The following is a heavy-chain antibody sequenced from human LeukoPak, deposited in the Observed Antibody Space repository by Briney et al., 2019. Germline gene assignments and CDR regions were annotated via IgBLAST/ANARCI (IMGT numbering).Heavy chain of an antibody. CDR1: GGSISSYY. V-gene: IGHV4-4*07. D-gene: IGHD1-26*01. CDR3: ARLLQKGYYYYYYYMDV. Sequence: SETLSLTCTVSGGSISSYYWSWIRQPAGKGLEWIGRIYTSGSTNYNPSLKSRVTMSVDTSKNQFSLKLSSVTAADTAVYYCARLLQKGYYYYYYYMDVWGKGTTVTVSS. J-gene: IGHJ6*03. CDR2: IYTSGST.